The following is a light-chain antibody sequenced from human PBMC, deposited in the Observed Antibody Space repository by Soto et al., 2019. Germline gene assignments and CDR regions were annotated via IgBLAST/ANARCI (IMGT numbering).Light chain of an antibody. J-gene: IGLJ3*02. V-gene: IGLV1-40*01. CDR2: GNS. Sequence: QSVLTQPPSVSGAPGQRVTISCTGSSSNIGAGYDVHWYQQLPGTAPKLLIYGNSNRPSGVPDRFSGSKSGTSDSLAITGLQAEDEADYYCQSYDSSLSGWVFGGGTMLTVL. CDR1: SSNIGAGYD. CDR3: QSYDSSLSGWV.